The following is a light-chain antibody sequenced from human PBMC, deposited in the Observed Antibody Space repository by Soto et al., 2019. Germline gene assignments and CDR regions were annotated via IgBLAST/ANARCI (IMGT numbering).Light chain of an antibody. Sequence: IVMTQSPLSLPVTPGEPASISCRSSQSLLHSNGYNYLDWYLQKPGQSPQLLIYLGSNRASGVPARFSGSGSGTEFTLTISSLQSEDFAVYYCQQYHNWWTFGQG. CDR3: QQYHNWWT. J-gene: IGKJ1*01. V-gene: IGKV2-28*01. CDR1: QSLLHSNGYNY. CDR2: LGS.